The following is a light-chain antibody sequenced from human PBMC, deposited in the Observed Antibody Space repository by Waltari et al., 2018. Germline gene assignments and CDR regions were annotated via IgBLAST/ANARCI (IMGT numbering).Light chain of an antibody. CDR3: QQYYSPPKT. Sequence: DIVMTQSPDSLAVSLGERATINCKSSERVLYSSTNKNYLAWYQQKPGQPPQPLIYWASTRESGVPERFSGSVSWTVFTRTISRLHAEDVAVYYVQQYYSPPKTFGQGTKVEIK. V-gene: IGKV4-1*01. CDR1: ERVLYSSTNKNY. CDR2: WAS. J-gene: IGKJ1*01.